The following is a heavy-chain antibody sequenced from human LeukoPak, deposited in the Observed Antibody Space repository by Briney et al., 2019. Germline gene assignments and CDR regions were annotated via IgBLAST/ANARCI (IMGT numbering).Heavy chain of an antibody. D-gene: IGHD2-2*01. Sequence: GGSLRLSCAASGFTVSSNHMSWVRQAPGKGLEWVSVIYSGGSTYYADSVKGRFTISRDNSKNTLYLQMNSLRAEDTAVYYCAGPREGQLAFDYWGQGTLVTVSS. CDR2: IYSGGST. J-gene: IGHJ4*02. CDR1: GFTVSSNH. V-gene: IGHV3-53*01. CDR3: AGPREGQLAFDY.